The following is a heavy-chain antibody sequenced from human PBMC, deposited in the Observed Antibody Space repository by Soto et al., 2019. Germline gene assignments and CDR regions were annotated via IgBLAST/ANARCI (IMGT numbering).Heavy chain of an antibody. CDR3: AKSGDSSGYYYGDDY. Sequence: PSETLSLTCTVSGAPVSSYYWSWIRQPPGKGLQWIGNIFYSGSTTHYNPSLKSRVTISVDMSNNQFSLKLSSVTAADTAVYYCAKSGDSSGYYYGDDYWGQGTLVTVSS. CDR1: GAPVSSYY. V-gene: IGHV4-59*02. D-gene: IGHD3-22*01. CDR2: IFYSGST. J-gene: IGHJ4*02.